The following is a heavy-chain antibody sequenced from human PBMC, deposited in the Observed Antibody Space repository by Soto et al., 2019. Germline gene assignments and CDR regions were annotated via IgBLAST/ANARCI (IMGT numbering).Heavy chain of an antibody. CDR3: VKDRYVDY. J-gene: IGHJ4*02. V-gene: IGHV3-64D*06. Sequence: PGGSLRLSCSVSGFTFNSYAMHWVRQAPGKGLQYVSSISSNGGSTYYADSVKGRFIISRDNSKNTLYLQMSDLRGEDTAVYYCVKDRYVDYWGQGTLVTVSS. CDR2: ISSNGGST. CDR1: GFTFNSYA.